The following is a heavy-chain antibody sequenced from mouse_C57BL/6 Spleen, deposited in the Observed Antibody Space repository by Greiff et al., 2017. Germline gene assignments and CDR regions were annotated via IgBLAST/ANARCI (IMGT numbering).Heavy chain of an antibody. CDR1: GFSLTSYG. V-gene: IGHV2-2*01. CDR2: IWSGGST. J-gene: IGHJ1*03. CDR3: ARNYGHEGYFDV. D-gene: IGHD1-2*01. Sequence: QVQLQQSGPGLVQPSQSLSITCTVSGFSLTSYGVHWVRQSPGKGLEWLGVIWSGGSTDYNAAFISRLSISKDNSKSQVFFKMNSLQADDTAIYYCARNYGHEGYFDVWGTGTTVTVSS.